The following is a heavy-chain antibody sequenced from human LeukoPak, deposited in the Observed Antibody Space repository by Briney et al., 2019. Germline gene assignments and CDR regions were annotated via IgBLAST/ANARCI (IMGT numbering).Heavy chain of an antibody. CDR3: ARVRTLDDYGDYFDY. J-gene: IGHJ4*02. CDR1: GFTFSDYY. CDR2: ISCSSSYT. D-gene: IGHD4-17*01. Sequence: GGSLRLSCAASGFTFSDYYMSWIRQAPGKGLEWVSYISCSSSYTNYADSVKGRFTISRDNAKNSLYLQMNSLRAEDTAVYYCARVRTLDDYGDYFDYWGQGTLVTVSS. V-gene: IGHV3-11*06.